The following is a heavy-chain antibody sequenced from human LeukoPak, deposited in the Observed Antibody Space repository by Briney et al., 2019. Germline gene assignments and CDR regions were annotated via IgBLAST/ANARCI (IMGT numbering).Heavy chain of an antibody. CDR3: ARKGDIAAAGHFDY. J-gene: IGHJ4*02. D-gene: IGHD6-13*01. CDR1: GGSVNSGTYY. CDR2: ISYSGST. V-gene: IGHV4-61*01. Sequence: PSETLSLTCTVSGGSVNSGTYYWSWIRQPPGKGLEWIGYISYSGSTNYNPSLKSRVTISVDTSKNQFSLKLSSVTAADTAVYYCARKGDIAAAGHFDYWGQGTLVTVSS.